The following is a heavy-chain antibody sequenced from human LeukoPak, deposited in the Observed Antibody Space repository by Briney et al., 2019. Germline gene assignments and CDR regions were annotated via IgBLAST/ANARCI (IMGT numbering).Heavy chain of an antibody. Sequence: ASVKVSCKASGYTFTGYYMHWVRQAPGQGLEWMGWIYPNSGGTNYAQKFQGRVTRTRDTSISTAYMELSRLRSDDTAVYYCARSYYDILTGYWIGYYYYYGMDVWGQGTTVTVSS. V-gene: IGHV1-2*02. D-gene: IGHD3-9*01. CDR2: IYPNSGGT. CDR3: ARSYYDILTGYWIGYYYYYGMDV. CDR1: GYTFTGYY. J-gene: IGHJ6*02.